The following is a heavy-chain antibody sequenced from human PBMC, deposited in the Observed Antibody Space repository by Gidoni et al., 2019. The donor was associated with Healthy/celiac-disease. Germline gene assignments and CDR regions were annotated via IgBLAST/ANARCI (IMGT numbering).Heavy chain of an antibody. J-gene: IGHJ4*02. CDR1: GFPVSSNY. D-gene: IGHD6-19*01. V-gene: IGHV3-53*02. CDR2: IYSGGST. CDR3: ARVMRAVAGPYFDY. Sequence: EVQLVETGGGLIQPGGSLRLSCSASGFPVSSNYMSWVRQAPGKGLEWVSVIYSGGSTYYADSVKGRFTISRDNSKNTLYLQMNSLRAEDTAVYYCARVMRAVAGPYFDYWGQGTLVTVSS.